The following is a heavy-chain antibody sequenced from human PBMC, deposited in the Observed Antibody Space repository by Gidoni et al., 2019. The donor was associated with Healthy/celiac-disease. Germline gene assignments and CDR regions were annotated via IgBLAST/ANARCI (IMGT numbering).Heavy chain of an antibody. CDR1: GGSSGSYD. D-gene: IGHD3-10*01. CDR2: IYCSGST. CDR3: ARIGSGRMDDPDYFDY. Sequence: QLQLQASGPGPGKPAEPLSVAGTVSGGSSGSYDWSWIRQPPGKGLEWIGYIYCSGSTNYNPSLKRRVTISVDTSKNQFSLKLSSVTAADTAVYYCARIGSGRMDDPDYFDYWGQGTLVTVSS. V-gene: IGHV4-59*01. J-gene: IGHJ4*02.